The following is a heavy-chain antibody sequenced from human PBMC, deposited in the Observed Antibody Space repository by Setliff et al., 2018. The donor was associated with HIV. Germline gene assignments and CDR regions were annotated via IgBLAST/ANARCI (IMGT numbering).Heavy chain of an antibody. V-gene: IGHV1-58*01. CDR2: IAVGSNNT. J-gene: IGHJ3*01. CDR1: GFTFSNSA. Sequence: SVKVPCKASGFTFSNSAVQWVRQVRGQGFEWIGGIAVGSNNTNYAQQFQRRVAITRDMSTSNAYLELTSLRSEDSAVYYCAAASPKVRGVLSRWAANPDAFDVWGQGTVVTVSS. CDR3: AAASPKVRGVLSRWAANPDAFDV. D-gene: IGHD3-10*01.